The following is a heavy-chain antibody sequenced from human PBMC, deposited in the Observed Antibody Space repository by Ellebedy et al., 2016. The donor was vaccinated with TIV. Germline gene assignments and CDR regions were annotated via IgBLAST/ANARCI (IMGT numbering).Heavy chain of an antibody. CDR2: LHNGDST. Sequence: GGSLRLSCVVSGFTVTSNYMSWVRQAPGKGLEWVSVLHNGDSTRSGGSVKGRFTISRDNAKNTLYLEMNSLWVEDTAVYYCAVNSGGDAYYDYWGHGTLVTVSS. J-gene: IGHJ4*01. CDR3: AVNSGGDAYYDY. V-gene: IGHV3-53*01. D-gene: IGHD1-26*01. CDR1: GFTVTSNY.